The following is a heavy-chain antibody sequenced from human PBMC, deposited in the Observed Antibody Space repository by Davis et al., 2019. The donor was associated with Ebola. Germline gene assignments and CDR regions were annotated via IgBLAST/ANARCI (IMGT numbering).Heavy chain of an antibody. CDR3: AKSGLSFGVVKYHYGMDV. CDR2: ISSDSDYI. Sequence: PGGSLRLSCAASGFTVSSNYMSWVRQAPGKGLEWVSSISSDSDYIYYADSAKGRFTISRDNAKNSLYLQMNSLRAEDTAVYYCAKSGLSFGVVKYHYGMDVWGKGTTVTVSS. J-gene: IGHJ6*04. D-gene: IGHD3-3*01. CDR1: GFTVSSNY. V-gene: IGHV3-21*01.